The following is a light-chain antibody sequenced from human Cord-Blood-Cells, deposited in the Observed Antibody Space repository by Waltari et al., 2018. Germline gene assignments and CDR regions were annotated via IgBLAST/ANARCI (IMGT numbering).Light chain of an antibody. Sequence: QSALTQPRSVSGSPGQSVTISCTGTSSDVGGYNYVSWYQQHPGKAPKLMIYDVSKRPSRVPEPFSGSKSGNTASLTISGLQAEDEADYYCCSYAGSYTWVFGGGTKLTVL. CDR1: SSDVGGYNY. CDR3: CSYAGSYTWV. V-gene: IGLV2-11*01. J-gene: IGLJ3*02. CDR2: DVS.